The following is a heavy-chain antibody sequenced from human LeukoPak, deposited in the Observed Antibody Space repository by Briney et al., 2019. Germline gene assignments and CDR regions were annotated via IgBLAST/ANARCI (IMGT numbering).Heavy chain of an antibody. CDR2: ISWNSGSI. V-gene: IGHV3-9*03. CDR3: AKDIAAANFYYFDY. D-gene: IGHD6-13*01. Sequence: GGSLRLSCAASGFTFDDYAMHWVRQAPGKGLEWVSGISWNSGSIGYADSVKGRFTISRDNAKNSLYLQMNSLRAEDMALYYCAKDIAAANFYYFDYWGQGTLVTVSS. CDR1: GFTFDDYA. J-gene: IGHJ4*02.